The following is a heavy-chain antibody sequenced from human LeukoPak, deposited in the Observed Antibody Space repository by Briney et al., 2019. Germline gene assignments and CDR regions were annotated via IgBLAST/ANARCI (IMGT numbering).Heavy chain of an antibody. CDR1: GGSFSGYY. CDR2: INHSGST. Sequence: SETLSLTCAVYGGSFSGYYWSWIRQPPGKGLEWIGEINHSGSTNYNPSLKSRVTISVDTSKNQFSLKLSSVTAADTAVYYCARDEVVVVPAAIADYYYYGMDVWGQGTTVTVSS. J-gene: IGHJ6*02. CDR3: ARDEVVVVPAAIADYYYYGMDV. D-gene: IGHD2-2*02. V-gene: IGHV4-34*01.